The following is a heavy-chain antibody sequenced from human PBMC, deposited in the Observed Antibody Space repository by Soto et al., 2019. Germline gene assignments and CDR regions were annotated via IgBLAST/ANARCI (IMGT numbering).Heavy chain of an antibody. D-gene: IGHD6-13*01. CDR3: ARDGSSSWDNWFDP. J-gene: IGHJ5*02. Sequence: SETQSLTCTVSGGSISSYYWSWIRQPAGKGLEWIGRIYTSGSTNYNPSLKSRVTMSVDTSKNQFSLKLSSVTAADTAVYYCARDGSSSWDNWFDPWGQGTLVTVSS. V-gene: IGHV4-4*07. CDR1: GGSISSYY. CDR2: IYTSGST.